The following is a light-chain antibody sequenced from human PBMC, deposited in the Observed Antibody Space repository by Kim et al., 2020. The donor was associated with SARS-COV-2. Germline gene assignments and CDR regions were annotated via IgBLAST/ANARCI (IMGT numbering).Light chain of an antibody. Sequence: QGVIISCSGSASNIGNNAVNLYQQFPGKAPKLLLYYDDLLPSGVSDRFSGSKSGTSASLAISGLQSEDEADYYCAAWDDSLNGVVFGGGTQLTVL. V-gene: IGLV1-36*01. J-gene: IGLJ2*01. CDR3: AAWDDSLNGVV. CDR2: YDD. CDR1: ASNIGNNA.